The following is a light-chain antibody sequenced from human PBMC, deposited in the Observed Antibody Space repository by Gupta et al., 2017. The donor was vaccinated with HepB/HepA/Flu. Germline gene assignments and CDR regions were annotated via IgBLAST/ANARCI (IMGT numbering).Light chain of an antibody. Sequence: SYELTQPPSLSVSPGQTASITCSGDKFGDKYISWYQQRPGQSPILVLYQDDRRPSGIPERFSGSNSGNTATLTISGTQAIDETDYYCQTWDSGTVVFGGGTKLTVL. J-gene: IGLJ2*01. V-gene: IGLV3-1*01. CDR1: KFGDKY. CDR3: QTWDSGTVV. CDR2: QDD.